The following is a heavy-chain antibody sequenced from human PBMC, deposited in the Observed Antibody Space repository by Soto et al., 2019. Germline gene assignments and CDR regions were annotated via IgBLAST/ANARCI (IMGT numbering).Heavy chain of an antibody. CDR2: ISGSGSKT. CDR3: AKALRYFDWLVRPWNAMDV. J-gene: IGHJ6*02. CDR1: GFTSRSYA. D-gene: IGHD3-9*01. Sequence: EVQLLESGGGLVQPGGSLRLSCAASGFTSRSYAMSWVRQAPGKGLEWVSAISGSGSKTYYADSGKGRFTISRDNSKNTLFLQMNRMRGEDTTVYYCAKALRYFDWLVRPWNAMDVWGQGTTVPVSS. V-gene: IGHV3-23*01.